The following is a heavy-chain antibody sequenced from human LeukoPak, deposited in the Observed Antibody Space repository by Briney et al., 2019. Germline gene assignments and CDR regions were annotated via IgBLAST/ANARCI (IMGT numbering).Heavy chain of an antibody. CDR3: AGVVATIHYYYMDV. D-gene: IGHD5-12*01. CDR1: GGSFSGYY. Sequence: SETLSLTCAVYGGSFSGYYWSWTRQPPGKGLEWIGEINHSGSTNYNPSLKSRVTISVDTSKNQFSLKLSSATAADTAVYYCAGVVATIHYYYMDVWGKGTTVTVSS. V-gene: IGHV4-34*01. CDR2: INHSGST. J-gene: IGHJ6*03.